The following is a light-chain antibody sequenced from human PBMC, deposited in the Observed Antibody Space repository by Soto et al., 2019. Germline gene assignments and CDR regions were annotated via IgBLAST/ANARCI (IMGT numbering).Light chain of an antibody. Sequence: QSVLTHPRSVSGSPGQSVTISCAGTSSDVGGYNYVSWYQQHPGKAPKLMIYDVSKRPSGVPDRFSGSKSGNTASLTISGLQADDEADYYCCSYAGRYTYVFGNGTKV. CDR1: SSDVGGYNY. CDR3: CSYAGRYTYV. CDR2: DVS. V-gene: IGLV2-11*01. J-gene: IGLJ1*01.